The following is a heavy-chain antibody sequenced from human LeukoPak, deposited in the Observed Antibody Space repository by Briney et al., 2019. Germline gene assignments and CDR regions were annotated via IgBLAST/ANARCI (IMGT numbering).Heavy chain of an antibody. Sequence: PPGGSLRLSCAASGFTFDDYGMSWVRQAPGKGLEWVSGINWNGGSTGYADSVKGRFTISRDNAKNSLYLQMNSLRAEDTALYYCARGLHPIYCSGGSCYSTNGAFDIWGQGTMVTVSS. CDR1: GFTFDDYG. J-gene: IGHJ3*02. CDR3: ARGLHPIYCSGGSCYSTNGAFDI. D-gene: IGHD2-15*01. V-gene: IGHV3-20*04. CDR2: INWNGGST.